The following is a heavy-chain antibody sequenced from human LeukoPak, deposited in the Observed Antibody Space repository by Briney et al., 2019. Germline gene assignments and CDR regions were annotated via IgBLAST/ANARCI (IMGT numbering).Heavy chain of an antibody. Sequence: SDTLSLTCTVSGGTISSYYWSWMRQPPGQGLEWIGYIYYSGGTNYNASLKRRVTIPVDPSKNQFSLKLSSVTAADTAVYYCARIPGGGSGYYTFDYWGQGTLVTVSS. V-gene: IGHV4-59*07. D-gene: IGHD3-22*01. CDR3: ARIPGGGSGYYTFDY. CDR1: GGTISSYY. CDR2: IYYSGGT. J-gene: IGHJ4*02.